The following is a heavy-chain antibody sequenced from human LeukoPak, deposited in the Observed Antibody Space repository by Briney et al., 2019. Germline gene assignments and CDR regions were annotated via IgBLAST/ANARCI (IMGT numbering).Heavy chain of an antibody. Sequence: SQTLSLTCAVSGGSISSGGYSWSWIRQPPGKGLEWIGYIYHSGSTYYNPSLKSRVTISVDRSKKQFSLKLSSVTAADTAVYYCAREKNSGGLFDYWGQGTLVTVSS. CDR3: AREKNSGGLFDY. CDR1: GGSISSGGYS. J-gene: IGHJ4*02. D-gene: IGHD3-10*01. V-gene: IGHV4-30-2*01. CDR2: IYHSGST.